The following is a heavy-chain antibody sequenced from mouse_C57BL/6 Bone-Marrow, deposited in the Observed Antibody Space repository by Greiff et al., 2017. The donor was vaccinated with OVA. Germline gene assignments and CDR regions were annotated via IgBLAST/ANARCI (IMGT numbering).Heavy chain of an antibody. J-gene: IGHJ4*01. CDR3: ANTPSPCYSMDY. V-gene: IGHV1-55*01. Sequence: QVQLQQPGAELVKPGASVRMSCKASGYTFTSYWITWVKQRPGQGLEWIGDIYPGSGSTNYNEKFKSKATLTIDTSSSTAYMQLSSLTSEDSAVYYCANTPSPCYSMDYWGQGTSVTVSS. CDR1: GYTFTSYW. CDR2: IYPGSGST.